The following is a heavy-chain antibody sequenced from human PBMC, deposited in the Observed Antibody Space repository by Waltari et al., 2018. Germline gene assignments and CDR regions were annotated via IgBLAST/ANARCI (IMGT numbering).Heavy chain of an antibody. D-gene: IGHD4-17*01. CDR3: AKDGDYSLTEYDAFDV. J-gene: IGHJ3*01. Sequence: AELLESGGGVVHPGGSLRLSCVASGFVFSSDGMHRGRQIPGKGLEWVAFISFDGKKIFDADSVRGRFTISRDNSNNIVFLQMNSLRPEDSGVYYCAKDGDYSLTEYDAFDVWGQGTVVTVSP. CDR2: ISFDGKKI. CDR1: GFVFSSDG. V-gene: IGHV3-30*02.